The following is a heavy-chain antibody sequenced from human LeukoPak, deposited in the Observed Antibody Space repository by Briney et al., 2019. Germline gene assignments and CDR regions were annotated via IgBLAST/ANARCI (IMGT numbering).Heavy chain of an antibody. D-gene: IGHD2-2*02. Sequence: GGSLRLSCAASGFTFSSFWMHWVGQAPGEGLVWVSRINTDGSSTTYADSVKGRFTISRDNAKNTLYLQMNSLRAEDTAVYYCARDREFCISTSCYKPLDYWGQGTLVTVSS. J-gene: IGHJ4*02. CDR2: INTDGSST. CDR3: ARDREFCISTSCYKPLDY. V-gene: IGHV3-74*01. CDR1: GFTFSSFW.